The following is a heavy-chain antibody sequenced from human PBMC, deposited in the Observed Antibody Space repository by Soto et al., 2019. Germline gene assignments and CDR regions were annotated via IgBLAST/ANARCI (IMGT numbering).Heavy chain of an antibody. V-gene: IGHV3-30*03. J-gene: IGHJ3*02. CDR1: GFTFSIYG. D-gene: IGHD1-26*01. CDR2: ISFDGSEK. Sequence: QVQLVESGGGVVQPGRSLRLSCAASGFTFSIYGMHWVRHAPGKGLEWVAMISFDGSEKYYTDSVKGRFHISRDSSKNTMYLQMDCLRVEDTAVYYCARDRRLYYSDAFDIWGQGTTVTVSS. CDR3: ARDRRLYYSDAFDI.